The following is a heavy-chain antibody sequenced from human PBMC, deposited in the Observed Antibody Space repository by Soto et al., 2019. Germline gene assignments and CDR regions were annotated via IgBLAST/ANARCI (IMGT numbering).Heavy chain of an antibody. CDR2: IHYSGST. J-gene: IGHJ5*02. V-gene: IGHV4-59*01. Sequence: SETLSLTCTVSGGSISSDYWSWIRQPPGKGLEWIGYIHYSGSTDYNPSLKSRVTISVDTSKNQFSLKLSSVTAADTAVYYCEKDIGGRTAASFYNYFAPGGRGPRVTFSS. CDR1: GGSISSDY. D-gene: IGHD3-16*01. CDR3: EKDIGGRTAASFYNYFAP.